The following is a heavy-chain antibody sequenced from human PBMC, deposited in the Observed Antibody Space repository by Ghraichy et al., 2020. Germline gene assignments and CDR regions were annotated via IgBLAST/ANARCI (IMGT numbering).Heavy chain of an antibody. CDR3: AKDQGIAADDAFDI. CDR2: ISGTGGST. CDR1: GFTLSDYA. Sequence: GGSLRLSCAAFGFTLSDYAMSWVRQAPGKGLAWVSSISGTGGSTYYADSVKGRFTISRDNSKNTLYLQMNSLRTEDTAIFYCAKDQGIAADDAFDIWGQGTMVTVSS. D-gene: IGHD6-13*01. J-gene: IGHJ3*02. V-gene: IGHV3-23*01.